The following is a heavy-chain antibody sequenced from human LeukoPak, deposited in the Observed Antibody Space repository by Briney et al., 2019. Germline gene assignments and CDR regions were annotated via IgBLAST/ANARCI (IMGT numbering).Heavy chain of an antibody. J-gene: IGHJ4*02. Sequence: GGSLRLSCAASGFTFSTYAMSWVRQIPGKGLEWVSAISGSDDGTYYADSVKGRFTISRDNSRYTLYLQMNTLRAEDTAVYFCAKSPVSSCRGSFCYPFDYWGQGNLVTVSS. CDR2: ISGSDDGT. V-gene: IGHV3-23*01. D-gene: IGHD2-15*01. CDR1: GFTFSTYA. CDR3: AKSPVSSCRGSFCYPFDY.